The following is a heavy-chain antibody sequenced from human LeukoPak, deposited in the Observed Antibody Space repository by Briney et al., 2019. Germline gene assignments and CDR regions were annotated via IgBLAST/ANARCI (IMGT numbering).Heavy chain of an antibody. V-gene: IGHV4-59*01. J-gene: IGHJ5*02. CDR2: IYYSGST. CDR3: ARGGGSGRGNWFDP. CDR1: GGSISPCY. D-gene: IGHD3-10*01. Sequence: SETLSLTCTVSGGSISPCYWSWIRQPPGKGLEWIGYIYYSGSTNYNPSLKSRVTISVDTSKSQFSLKLSSATAADTAVYYCARGGGSGRGNWFDPWGQGSLVIVSS.